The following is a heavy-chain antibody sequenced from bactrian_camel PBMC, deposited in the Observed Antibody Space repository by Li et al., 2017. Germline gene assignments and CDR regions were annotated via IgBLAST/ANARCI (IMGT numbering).Heavy chain of an antibody. D-gene: IGHD2*01. CDR2: IDNDGST. CDR1: GYTYNNSC. CDR3: AADLARYCGAFSGFFARAS. J-gene: IGHJ4*01. V-gene: IGHV3S53*01. Sequence: HVQLVESGGGLVQPGGSLRLSCAASGYTYNNSCMGWFRQAPGKEREGVATIDNDGSTSYTDSVKGRFTLSKDNAKNTLYLQMNSLKPEDSAMYYCAADLARYCGAFSGFFARASWGQGTRSPSP.